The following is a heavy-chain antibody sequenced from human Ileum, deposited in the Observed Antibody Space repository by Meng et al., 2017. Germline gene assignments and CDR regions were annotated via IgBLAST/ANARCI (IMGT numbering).Heavy chain of an antibody. CDR1: GFSLSTRGVG. CDR2: IYWNDDQ. J-gene: IGHJ4*02. CDR3: AHSLEDHSSSWYRDYFDY. Sequence: SGPTLVKPTQTLTLTCTFSGFSLSTRGVGVGWIRQPPGKALEWLAFIYWNDDQRYSPSLKSRLTITKDTSKNQVVLTMTNVDPVDTATYYCAHSLEDHSSSWYRDYFDYWGQGTRVTGYS. V-gene: IGHV2-5*01. D-gene: IGHD6-13*01.